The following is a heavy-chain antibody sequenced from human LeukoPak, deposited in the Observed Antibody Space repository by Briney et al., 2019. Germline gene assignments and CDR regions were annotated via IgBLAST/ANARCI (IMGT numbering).Heavy chain of an antibody. CDR3: ARHLAGFYGSGSYSAYNWFDP. CDR1: GDSISSSNYY. V-gene: IGHV4-39*01. CDR2: IYYSGST. Sequence: SETLSLTCTVSGDSISSSNYYWGWIRQPPGKALEWIGSIYYSGSTYHNPSLRSRVTISVDTPKNQFSLKLSSVTAADTAVYYCARHLAGFYGSGSYSAYNWFDPWGQGTLVTVSS. J-gene: IGHJ5*02. D-gene: IGHD3-10*01.